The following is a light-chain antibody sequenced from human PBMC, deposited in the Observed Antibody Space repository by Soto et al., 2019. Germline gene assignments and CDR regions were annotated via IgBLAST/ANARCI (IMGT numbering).Light chain of an antibody. J-gene: IGKJ3*01. CDR1: QSVSRSY. CDR3: EQYGSSPGVT. Sequence: EIVLTQSPGTLSLSPGERATLSCRASQSVSRSYLAWYQQKTGKSPRLLIYGASSRATGVPDRCSGSGSGSYFTLTISRLEPEDFAGYYCEQYGSSPGVTFGPGTKVDIK. V-gene: IGKV3-20*01. CDR2: GAS.